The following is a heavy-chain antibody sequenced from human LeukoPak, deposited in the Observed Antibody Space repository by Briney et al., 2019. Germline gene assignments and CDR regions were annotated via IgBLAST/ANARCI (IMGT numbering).Heavy chain of an antibody. CDR2: IKSKTGGGTT. D-gene: IGHD6-19*01. CDR3: TTSRSGWYYFDY. Sequence: GGSLRLSCAASGFTFSNAWMSWVRQAPGKGLEWVGRIKSKTGGGTTDYAAPVKGRFTISRDDSKNTLYLQMNSLKTEDTAVYYCTTSRSGWYYFDYWGQGTLVTVSS. V-gene: IGHV3-15*01. J-gene: IGHJ4*02. CDR1: GFTFSNAW.